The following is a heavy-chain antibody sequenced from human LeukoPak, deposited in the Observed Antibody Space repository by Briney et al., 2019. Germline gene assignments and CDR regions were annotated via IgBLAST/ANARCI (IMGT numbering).Heavy chain of an antibody. CDR3: AYYYDSSGYYYPVPYGMDV. CDR2: IIPIFGTA. Sequence: ASVKVSCKVSGYTLTELSMHWVRQAPGQGLEWMGGIIPIFGTANYAQKFQGRVTITADESTSTAYMELSSLRSEDTAVYYCAYYYDSSGYYYPVPYGMDVWGQGTTVTVSS. J-gene: IGHJ6*02. CDR1: GYTLTELS. V-gene: IGHV1-69*13. D-gene: IGHD3-22*01.